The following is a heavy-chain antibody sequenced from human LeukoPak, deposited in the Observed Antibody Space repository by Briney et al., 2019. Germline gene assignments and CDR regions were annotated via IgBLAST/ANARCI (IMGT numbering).Heavy chain of an antibody. CDR3: AREKTGIFDY. J-gene: IGHJ4*02. CDR2: IYYSGTT. CDR1: GGSISSSSYY. Sequence: SETLSLTCSVSGGSISSSSYYWGWIRQPPGKGLEWIGSIYYSGTTSYNPSLKSRVTISVDTSKNQFSLQLSSVTAADTAVYYCAREKTGIFDYWGQGTLATVSS. D-gene: IGHD1-1*01. V-gene: IGHV4-39*07.